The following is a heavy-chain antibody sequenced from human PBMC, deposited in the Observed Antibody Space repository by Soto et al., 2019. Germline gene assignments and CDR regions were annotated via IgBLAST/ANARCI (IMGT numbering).Heavy chain of an antibody. V-gene: IGHV3-23*01. CDR3: AKGSDGGRPYYFDY. J-gene: IGHJ4*01. D-gene: IGHD2-15*01. Sequence: GGSLRLSCAASGFTFSSYAMSWVRQAPGKGLEWVSAINGAGSATYSADSVKGRFTISRDSSKNTLYLQMNNLRAEDTAVYYCAKGSDGGRPYYFDYWGQGTRVTVSS. CDR1: GFTFSSYA. CDR2: INGAGSAT.